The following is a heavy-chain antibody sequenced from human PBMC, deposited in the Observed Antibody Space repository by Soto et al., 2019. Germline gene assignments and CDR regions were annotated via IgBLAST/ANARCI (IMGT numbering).Heavy chain of an antibody. CDR2: IDPSDSYT. D-gene: IGHD6-13*01. CDR3: GGSSWGYYYYGMDV. Sequence: GESLKISCKGSGYSFTSYWISWGRQMPGKGLEWMGRIDPSDSYTNYSPSFQGHVTISADKSISTAYLQWSSLKASDTAMYYCGGSSWGYYYYGMDVWGQGTTVTVSS. CDR1: GYSFTSYW. V-gene: IGHV5-10-1*01. J-gene: IGHJ6*02.